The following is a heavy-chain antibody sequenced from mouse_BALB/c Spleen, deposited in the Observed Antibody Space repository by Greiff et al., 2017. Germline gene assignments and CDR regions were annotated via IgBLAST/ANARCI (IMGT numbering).Heavy chain of an antibody. D-gene: IGHD2-3*01. Sequence: EVKLVESGGGLVKPGGSLKLSCAASGFTFSSYAMSWVRQTPEKRLEWVATISSGGSYTYYPDSVRGRFTISRDNAKNTLYLQMSSLRSEDTAMYYCARHLSRYWYFDVWGAGTTVTVSS. CDR2: ISSGGSYT. CDR3: ARHLSRYWYFDV. V-gene: IGHV5-9-3*01. J-gene: IGHJ1*01. CDR1: GFTFSSYA.